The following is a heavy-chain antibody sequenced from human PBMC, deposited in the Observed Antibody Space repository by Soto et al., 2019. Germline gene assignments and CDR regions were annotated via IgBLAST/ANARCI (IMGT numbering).Heavy chain of an antibody. CDR3: ARVTELGTGYAMDV. CDR1: GGTFSDSG. D-gene: IGHD1-7*01. V-gene: IGHV1-69*06. J-gene: IGHJ6*02. CDR2: ILPKFGKT. Sequence: QVRLAQSGAEVKKPGSSVKVSCKASGGTFSDSGVTWVRQAPRQGLEWVGAILPKFGKTNYAQKLQGRVAIIADKSSDTVFLEVSRLRSDDTAVYFCARVTELGTGYAMDVWGQGTTVIVSS.